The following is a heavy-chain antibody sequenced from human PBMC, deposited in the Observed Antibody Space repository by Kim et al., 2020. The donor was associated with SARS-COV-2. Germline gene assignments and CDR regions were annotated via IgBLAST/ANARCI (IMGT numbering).Heavy chain of an antibody. CDR2: QDGVGK. V-gene: IGHV3-7*01. J-gene: IGHJ4*02. CDR3: ARKGHP. Sequence: QDGVGKFYVDSVKGRLTIYRDNAKKSLYLQMNSLSAEDTAVYYCARKGHPGGQGTLVTVSS.